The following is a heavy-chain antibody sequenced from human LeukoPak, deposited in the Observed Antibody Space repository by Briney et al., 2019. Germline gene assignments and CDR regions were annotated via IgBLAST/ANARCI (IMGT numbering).Heavy chain of an antibody. V-gene: IGHV4-31*03. D-gene: IGHD3-22*01. Sequence: SETLSLTCTVSGASFNSDDQYWNWLRQSTGKGLEWIGSIHPSGMLYNNPSLESRVTMSREMSKNQFSLNLNSVTAADTAVYFCSRGLDSRKLGYWGQGSLVTVSS. CDR1: GASFNSDDQY. CDR3: SRGLDSRKLGY. CDR2: IHPSGML. J-gene: IGHJ4*02.